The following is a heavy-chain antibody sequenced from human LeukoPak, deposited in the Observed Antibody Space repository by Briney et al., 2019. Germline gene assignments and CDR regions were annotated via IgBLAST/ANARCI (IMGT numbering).Heavy chain of an antibody. CDR2: RNPNSGNT. CDR3: ARGPKWELELYAFDI. J-gene: IGHJ3*02. CDR1: GYTFTSYD. V-gene: IGHV1-8*03. D-gene: IGHD1-26*01. Sequence: ASVKVSCKASGYTFTSYDINWVRQATGQGLEWMGWRNPNSGNTGYAQKFQGRVTITRNTSISTAYMELSSLRSEDTAVYYCARGPKWELELYAFDIWGQGTMVTVSS.